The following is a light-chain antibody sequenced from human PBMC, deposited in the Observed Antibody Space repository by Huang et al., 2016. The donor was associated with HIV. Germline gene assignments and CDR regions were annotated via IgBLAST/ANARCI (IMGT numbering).Light chain of an antibody. CDR3: QQYGGSLYT. V-gene: IGKV3-20*01. J-gene: IGKJ2*01. CDR1: QSVSTDY. CDR2: GAS. Sequence: EIVLTQSPGTLSLSPGGRVTLSCRASQSVSTDYLAWYQPRPGQAPRLLIYGASSRDTGIPERFSGSGSGTEFTLTISGLEPEDFAVYYCQQYGGSLYTFGQGTKLEIK.